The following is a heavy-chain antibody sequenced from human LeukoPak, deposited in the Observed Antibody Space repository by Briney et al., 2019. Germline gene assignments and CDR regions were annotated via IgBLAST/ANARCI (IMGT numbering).Heavy chain of an antibody. V-gene: IGHV3-30*02. D-gene: IGHD6-13*01. CDR1: GFTFSSYG. CDR3: AKDLRAAAGRGY. J-gene: IGHJ4*02. Sequence: GGSLRLSCVASGFTFSSYGMHWVRQAPGKGLEWVAFIRYDGSNKYYADSVKGRFTISRDNSKNTLYLQMNSLRAEDTAVYYCAKDLRAAAGRGYWGQGTLVTVSS. CDR2: IRYDGSNK.